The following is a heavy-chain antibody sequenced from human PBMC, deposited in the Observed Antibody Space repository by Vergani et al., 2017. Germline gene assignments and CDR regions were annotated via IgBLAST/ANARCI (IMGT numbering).Heavy chain of an antibody. V-gene: IGHV1-2*02. Sequence: QVQLVQSGAEVKKPGASVKVSCKASGYTFTGYYMHWVRQAPGEGLEWMGWINPTSGGTNYAQKFQGRVTMTRDTSISTAYMELSRLRSDDTAVYYCARDDTDTYSSSWYLFDYWGQGTLVTVSS. CDR2: INPTSGGT. J-gene: IGHJ4*02. D-gene: IGHD6-13*01. CDR1: GYTFTGYY. CDR3: ARDDTDTYSSSWYLFDY.